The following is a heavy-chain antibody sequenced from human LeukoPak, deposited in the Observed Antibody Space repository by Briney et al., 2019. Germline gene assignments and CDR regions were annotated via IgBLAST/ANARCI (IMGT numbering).Heavy chain of an antibody. CDR1: GDSISSHY. J-gene: IGHJ4*02. CDR2: IYHSGST. Sequence: PSETLSLTCTVSGDSISSHYWSWIRQPPGKGLEWIGFIYHSGSTNYNPSLKSRVTISVDTSKNQFSLKLSSVTAADTAVYYCARLDSRATKSGTFDYWGQGTLVTVSS. CDR3: ARLDSRATKSGTFDY. D-gene: IGHD1-1*01. V-gene: IGHV4-59*11.